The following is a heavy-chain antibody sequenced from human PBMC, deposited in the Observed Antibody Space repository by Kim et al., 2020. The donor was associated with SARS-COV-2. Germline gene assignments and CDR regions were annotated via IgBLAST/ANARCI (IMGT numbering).Heavy chain of an antibody. Sequence: SGGSTYYADSVKGRFTISRDNSKNTLYLQMNSLRAEDTAVYYCAKLLFDYWGQGTLVTVSS. CDR2: SGGST. D-gene: IGHD2-21*01. CDR3: AKLLFDY. V-gene: IGHV3-23*01. J-gene: IGHJ4*02.